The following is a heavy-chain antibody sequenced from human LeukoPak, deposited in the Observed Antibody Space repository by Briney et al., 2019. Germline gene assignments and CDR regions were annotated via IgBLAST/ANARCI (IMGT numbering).Heavy chain of an antibody. CDR3: AKEATRYCSTTSCYWFDP. CDR1: GFTFSSYA. D-gene: IGHD2-2*01. V-gene: IGHV3-23*01. Sequence: GGSLRLSCAAPGFTFSSYAMSWVRQAPGKGLEWGSVISGSGGKTYYVDSVKGRFTISRDNSKNTLYLHMNSLRAEDTAVYYCAKEATRYCSTTSCYWFDPWGQGTLVTVSS. J-gene: IGHJ5*02. CDR2: ISGSGGKT.